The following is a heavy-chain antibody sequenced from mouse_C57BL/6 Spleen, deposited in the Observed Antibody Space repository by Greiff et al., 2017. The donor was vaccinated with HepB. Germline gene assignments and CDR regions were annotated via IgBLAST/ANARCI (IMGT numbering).Heavy chain of an antibody. CDR2: ISSGGSYT. Sequence: EVKLVESGGDLVKPGGSLKLSCAASGFTFSSYGMSWVRQTPDKRLEWVATISSGGSYTYYPDSVKGRFTISRDNAKNTLYLQMSSLKSEDTAMYYCARHPLTDYGSAYWYFDVWGTGTTVTVSS. D-gene: IGHD1-1*01. CDR1: GFTFSSYG. V-gene: IGHV5-6*02. CDR3: ARHPLTDYGSAYWYFDV. J-gene: IGHJ1*03.